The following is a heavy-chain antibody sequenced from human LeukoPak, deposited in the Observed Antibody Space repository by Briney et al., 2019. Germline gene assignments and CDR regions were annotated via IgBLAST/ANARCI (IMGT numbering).Heavy chain of an antibody. V-gene: IGHV1-8*01. CDR2: MNPNSGNT. J-gene: IGHJ6*02. CDR1: GYTFTSYD. Sequence: ASVKVSCKASGYTFTSYDINWVRQATGQGLEWMGWMNPNSGNTGYAQKFQGRVAMTRNTSISTAYMGLSSLRSEDTAVYYCARGTDPVYRKGMDVWGQGTTVTVSS. CDR3: ARGTDPVYRKGMDV.